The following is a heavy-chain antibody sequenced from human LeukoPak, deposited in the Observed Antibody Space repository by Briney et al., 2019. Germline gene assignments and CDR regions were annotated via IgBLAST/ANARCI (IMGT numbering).Heavy chain of an antibody. V-gene: IGHV4-59*01. CDR3: ARVSSSWYQDWYFDL. CDR1: VGSISTYQ. J-gene: IGHJ2*01. CDR2: IYYSGSA. Sequence: SETLSLTCTVSVGSISTYQWSWIRQPPGKGLEWIGNIYYSGSANYNPSLQSRVVISVDTSKNQFSLNLSPVLAADTAVYYCARVSSSWYQDWYFDLWGRGTLVTVSS. D-gene: IGHD6-13*01.